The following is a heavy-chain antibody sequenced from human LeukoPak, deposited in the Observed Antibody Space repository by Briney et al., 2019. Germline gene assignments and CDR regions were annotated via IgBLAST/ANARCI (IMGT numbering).Heavy chain of an antibody. D-gene: IGHD3-3*01. V-gene: IGHV4-34*01. CDR2: INHSGST. J-gene: IGHJ5*02. Sequence: SETLSLTRAVYGGSFSGYYWSWIRQPPGKGLEWIGEINHSGSTNYNPSLKSRVTISVDTSKNQFSLKLSSVTAADTAVYYCARHSGFLEWLFKANWFDPWGQGTLVTVSS. CDR1: GGSFSGYY. CDR3: ARHSGFLEWLFKANWFDP.